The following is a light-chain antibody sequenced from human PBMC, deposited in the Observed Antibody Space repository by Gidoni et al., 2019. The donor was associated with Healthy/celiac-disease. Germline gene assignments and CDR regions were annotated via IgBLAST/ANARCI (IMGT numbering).Light chain of an antibody. J-gene: IGKJ1*01. Sequence: EIVMMQSPATLSVSPGERATLSCSASQSVSSNLAWYQQKPGQAPRLLIYGASTRDTGIPARFSGSGSGTEFTLTISSLQSEDFAVYYCQQYNNWPPWTFGQGTKVEIK. V-gene: IGKV3-15*01. CDR1: QSVSSN. CDR3: QQYNNWPPWT. CDR2: GAS.